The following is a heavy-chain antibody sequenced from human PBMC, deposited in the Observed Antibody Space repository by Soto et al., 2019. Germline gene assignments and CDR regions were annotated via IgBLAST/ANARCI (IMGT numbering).Heavy chain of an antibody. V-gene: IGHV4-4*07. D-gene: IGHD2-2*01. CDR1: GGSISSYY. CDR2: IYASGST. Sequence: SETLSLTCTVSGGSISSYYWNWIRQPAGKGLECIGRIYASGSTNYNPSLKSRVTMSVDTSRNQFSLRLTSVTAADTAVYYCTRDVYGSTTSGYYYYAMDVWGQGTTVTVS. J-gene: IGHJ6*02. CDR3: TRDVYGSTTSGYYYYAMDV.